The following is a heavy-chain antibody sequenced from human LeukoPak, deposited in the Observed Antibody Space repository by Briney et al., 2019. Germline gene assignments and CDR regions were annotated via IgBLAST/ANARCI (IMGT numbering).Heavy chain of an antibody. CDR2: IIPILGIA. V-gene: IGHV1-69*04. CDR3: AHSGYRSYYYYGMDV. CDR1: RGTFSSYA. D-gene: IGHD5-12*01. J-gene: IGHJ6*02. Sequence: GASVKVSCKASRGTFSSYAISWVRQAPGKGLEWMGRIIPILGIANYAQKFQGRVTITADKSTSTAYMELSSLRSEDTAVYYCAHSGYRSYYYYGMDVWGQGTTVTVFS.